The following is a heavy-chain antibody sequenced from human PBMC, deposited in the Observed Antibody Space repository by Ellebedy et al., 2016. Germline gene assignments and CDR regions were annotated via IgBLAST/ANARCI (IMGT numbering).Heavy chain of an antibody. V-gene: IGHV3-23*01. CDR2: ISSSGDNT. CDR3: ARFTRRYPSDY. D-gene: IGHD1-1*01. Sequence: GESLKISXAASGFTFSDAAMNWVRQAPGKGLEWVSLISSSGDNTFYADYVKGRFTISRDNAKNSLYLQMNSLRAEDTAVYYCARFTRRYPSDYWGQGTLVTVSS. J-gene: IGHJ4*02. CDR1: GFTFSDAA.